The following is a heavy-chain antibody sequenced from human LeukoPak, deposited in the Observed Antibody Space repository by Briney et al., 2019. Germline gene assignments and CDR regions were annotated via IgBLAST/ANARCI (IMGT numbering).Heavy chain of an antibody. CDR1: GYTFTSYD. CDR3: ARVMLGTANFDY. V-gene: IGHV1-8*01. Sequence: ASVKVSCKASGYTFTSYDINWVRQATGQGLEWMGWMNPNSGNTGYAQKLQGRVTMTTDTSTSTAYMELRSLRSDDTAVYYCARVMLGTANFDYWGQGTLVTVSS. CDR2: MNPNSGNT. D-gene: IGHD3-10*02. J-gene: IGHJ4*02.